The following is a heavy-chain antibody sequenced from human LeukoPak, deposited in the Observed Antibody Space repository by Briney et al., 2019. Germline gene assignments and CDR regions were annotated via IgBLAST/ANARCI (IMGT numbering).Heavy chain of an antibody. V-gene: IGHV3-53*01. CDR2: IYSGGST. D-gene: IGHD3-22*01. CDR1: GFTVSSNY. CDR3: ARADYDSSGGYFDY. J-gene: IGHJ4*02. Sequence: GGSLRLSCAASGFTVSSNYMSWVRQAPGKGLEWVSVIYSGGSTYYADSVRGRSTISRDNSKNTLYLQMNSLRAEDTAVYYCARADYDSSGGYFDYWGQGTLVTVSS.